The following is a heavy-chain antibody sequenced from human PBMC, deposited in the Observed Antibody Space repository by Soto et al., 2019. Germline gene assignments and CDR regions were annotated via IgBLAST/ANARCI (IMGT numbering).Heavy chain of an antibody. J-gene: IGHJ5*02. CDR3: ARDPLGLNWFDP. Sequence: PSETLSLTCTVSGGSISSGDYYWSWIRQPPGKGLEWIGYIYYSGSTYYNPSLKSRVTISVDTSKNQFSLKLSSVTAADTAVYYCARDPLGLNWFDPWGQGTLVTVSS. CDR2: IYYSGST. CDR1: GGSISSGDYY. V-gene: IGHV4-30-4*01.